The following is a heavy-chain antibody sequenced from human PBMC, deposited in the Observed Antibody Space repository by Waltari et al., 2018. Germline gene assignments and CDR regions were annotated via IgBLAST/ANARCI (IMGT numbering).Heavy chain of an antibody. J-gene: IGHJ4*02. V-gene: IGHV4-34*01. D-gene: IGHD1-20*01. Sequence: QVQLQQWGAGLLKSSETLSPTCAVYGGSFSGYYGSWIRQTPGKELEWHGEIHPSGRTDYKSSLQSRVTILLDTSKTQLSLKLTSVTAADTAVYYCARGLDNAKIGYWGQGTLVTVSS. CDR1: GGSFSGYY. CDR2: IHPSGRT. CDR3: ARGLDNAKIGY.